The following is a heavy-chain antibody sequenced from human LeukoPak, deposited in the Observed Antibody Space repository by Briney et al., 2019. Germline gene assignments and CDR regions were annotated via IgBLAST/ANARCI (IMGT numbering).Heavy chain of an antibody. Sequence: GGSLRLSCAASGFTFSSYGMHWVRQAPGKGLEWVAVIWYDGSNKYYADSVKGRFTISRDNSKNTLYLQMNSLRAEDTAVYYCARSGGSGSFICNWFDPWGQGTLVTVSS. CDR3: ARSGGSGSFICNWFDP. V-gene: IGHV3-33*01. D-gene: IGHD3-10*01. CDR2: IWYDGSNK. CDR1: GFTFSSYG. J-gene: IGHJ5*02.